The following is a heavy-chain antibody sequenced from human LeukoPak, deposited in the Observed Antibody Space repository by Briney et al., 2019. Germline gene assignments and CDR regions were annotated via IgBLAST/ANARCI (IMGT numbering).Heavy chain of an antibody. J-gene: IGHJ4*02. CDR3: VREFSGGLFDY. D-gene: IGHD3-10*01. Sequence: GASVKVSCKASGYTFTSYDINWVRQAPGQGPEWMGIIIPSGGNTNYAQKFQGRVTMTRDTSTSTVYLELSSLRSEDTAVYYCVREFSGGLFDYWGQGTLVTVSS. V-gene: IGHV1-46*01. CDR2: IIPSGGNT. CDR1: GYTFTSYD.